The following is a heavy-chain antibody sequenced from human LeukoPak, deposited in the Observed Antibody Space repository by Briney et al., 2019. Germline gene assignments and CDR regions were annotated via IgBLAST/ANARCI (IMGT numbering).Heavy chain of an antibody. Sequence: GASVKVSCKASGYTFTSYDINWVRQATGQGLEWMGWMNPNSGNTGYAQKFQGRVTMTRNTSISTAYMELSSLRSEDTAVYYCARDGRGMNKIAVAGTEYFDFWGQGTLVTVSS. D-gene: IGHD6-19*01. CDR1: GYTFTSYD. CDR3: ARDGRGMNKIAVAGTEYFDF. J-gene: IGHJ4*02. CDR2: MNPNSGNT. V-gene: IGHV1-8*01.